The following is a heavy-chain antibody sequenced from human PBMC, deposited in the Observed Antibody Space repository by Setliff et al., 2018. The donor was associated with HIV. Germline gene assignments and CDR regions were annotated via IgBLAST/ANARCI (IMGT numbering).Heavy chain of an antibody. V-gene: IGHV4-39*01. J-gene: IGHJ4*02. D-gene: IGHD6-19*01. Sequence: PSETLSLTCTVSGASTSRSTYYWGWNRQPPGKGREWIGYIYYSGSTYNNPSLKSRVTISVYTSKNHFSLSLSSVTAADTDVYYCARQGAVTGQSFDYWGQGALVTVSS. CDR2: IYYSGST. CDR3: ARQGAVTGQSFDY. CDR1: GASTSRSTYY.